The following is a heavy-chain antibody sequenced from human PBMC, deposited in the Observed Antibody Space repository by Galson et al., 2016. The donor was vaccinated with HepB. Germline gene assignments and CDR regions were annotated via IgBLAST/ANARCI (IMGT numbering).Heavy chain of an antibody. CDR3: AQEVGWLRFAFGS. CDR2: ISSSRNTI. CDR1: GFTLSTYE. Sequence: SLRLSCAVPGFTLSTYEMNWVRLAPGKGLEWISYISSSRNTIDYADSVKGRFTISRDDAKNSLYLQMNNLSVGDTAIYHCAQEVGWLRFAFGSWGQGTLVTVSS. D-gene: IGHD5-12*01. V-gene: IGHV3-48*03. J-gene: IGHJ5*01.